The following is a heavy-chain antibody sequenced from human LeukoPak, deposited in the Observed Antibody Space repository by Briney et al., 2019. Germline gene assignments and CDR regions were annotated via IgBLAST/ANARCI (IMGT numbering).Heavy chain of an antibody. V-gene: IGHV4-30-4*01. CDR1: AGSITSHDYY. D-gene: IGHD3-3*01. CDR2: THNSGSA. J-gene: IGHJ5*02. Sequence: SETLSLTCTVSAGSITSHDYYWSWIRQAPGKGLEWIGYTHNSGSAFYNPSLKSRFTISVDTSKNQFSLKVRSVTATDTAVYYCAREGHDFWSGSRGWFDPWGPGTLVTVSS. CDR3: AREGHDFWSGSRGWFDP.